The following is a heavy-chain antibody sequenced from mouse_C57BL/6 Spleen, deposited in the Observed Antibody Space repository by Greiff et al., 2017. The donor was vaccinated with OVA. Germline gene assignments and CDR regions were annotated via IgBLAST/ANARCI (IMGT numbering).Heavy chain of an antibody. CDR1: GYTFTNYW. Sequence: LVESGAELVRPGTSVKMSCKASGYTFTNYWIGWAKQRPGHGLEWIGDIYPGGGYTNYNEKFKGKATLTADKSSSTAYMQFSSLTSEDSAIYYCARLDGNYFDYWGQGTTLTVSS. V-gene: IGHV1-63*01. CDR2: IYPGGGYT. CDR3: ARLDGNYFDY. D-gene: IGHD2-1*01. J-gene: IGHJ2*01.